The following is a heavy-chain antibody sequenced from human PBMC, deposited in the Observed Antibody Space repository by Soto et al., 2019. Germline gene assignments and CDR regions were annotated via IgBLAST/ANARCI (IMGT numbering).Heavy chain of an antibody. CDR1: ACTFSSAA. CDR3: AAKYYDYVWGSYRYGFDP. V-gene: IGHV1-58*01. Sequence: SVKVCSTSSACTFSSAALQCLRHARGQRLEWIVLMVGGSGNANYSHKFQDIVTISRDMSTSTAFMELRSLRSEDPAIYYCAAKYYDYVWGSYRYGFDPWGQGPLVTVS. J-gene: IGHJ5*02. D-gene: IGHD3-16*02. CDR2: MVGGSGNA.